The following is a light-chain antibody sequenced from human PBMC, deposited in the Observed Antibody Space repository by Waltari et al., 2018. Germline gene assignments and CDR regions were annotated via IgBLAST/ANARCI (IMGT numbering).Light chain of an antibody. CDR1: SSDVGGYNY. V-gene: IGLV2-11*01. CDR3: CSYAGSYSYV. J-gene: IGLJ1*01. CDR2: AVS. Sequence: QSALTQPRPVSGSPGQSVTIPCTGTSSDVGGYNYVSWYQQPPGKAPRLMIYAVSKRPSGVPDRFSGSKSGNTASLTISGLQAEDEADYYCCSYAGSYSYVFGTGTKVTVL.